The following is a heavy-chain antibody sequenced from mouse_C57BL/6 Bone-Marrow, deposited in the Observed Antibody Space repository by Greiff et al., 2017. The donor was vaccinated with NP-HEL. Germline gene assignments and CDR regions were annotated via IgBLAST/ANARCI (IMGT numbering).Heavy chain of an antibody. J-gene: IGHJ3*01. CDR2: INPYNGGT. Sequence: VQLQQSGPVLVKPGASVKMSCKASGYTFTDYYMNWVKQSHGKSLEWIGVINPYNGGTSYNQKFKGKATLTVDKSSSTAYMELNSLTSEDSAVYYCARKREEIYYYGSSPAWFAYWGQGTLVTVSA. CDR3: ARKREEIYYYGSSPAWFAY. V-gene: IGHV1-19*01. D-gene: IGHD1-1*01. CDR1: GYTFTDYY.